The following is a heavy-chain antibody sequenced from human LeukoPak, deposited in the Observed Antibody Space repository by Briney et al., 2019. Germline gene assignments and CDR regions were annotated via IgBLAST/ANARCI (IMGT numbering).Heavy chain of an antibody. CDR2: INPNSGGT. V-gene: IGHV1-2*02. Sequence: ASVKVSCKASGYTFTAYYVHWVRQAPGQGLEWMGWINPNSGGTNYAQNFQGRVTMTSDTSTYTTHMELSRLRSDDTAVYYCARSDVVVVTDTTHFDYWGQGTLVTVSS. D-gene: IGHD2-15*01. J-gene: IGHJ4*02. CDR3: ARSDVVVVTDTTHFDY. CDR1: GYTFTAYY.